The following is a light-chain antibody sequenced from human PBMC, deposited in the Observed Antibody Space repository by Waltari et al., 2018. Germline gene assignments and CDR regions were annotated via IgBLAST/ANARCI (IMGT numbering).Light chain of an antibody. CDR3: QQYGSSPWT. Sequence: EIVLTQSPGTLSLSPGERAPLSCRARQSVTSSYLAWYQQKPGQEPRLLMFGASSRATGTPDRFSGSGSGTDFTLTISRLEPEDFAVYYCQQYGSSPWTFGQGTKVEIK. V-gene: IGKV3-20*01. J-gene: IGKJ1*01. CDR1: QSVTSSY. CDR2: GAS.